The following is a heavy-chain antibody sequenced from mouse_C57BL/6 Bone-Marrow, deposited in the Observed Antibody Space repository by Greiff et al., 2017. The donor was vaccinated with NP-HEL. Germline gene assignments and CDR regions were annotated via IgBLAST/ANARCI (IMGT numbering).Heavy chain of an antibody. CDR3: AVEGYGTQFAY. CDR1: GYTFTDYY. J-gene: IGHJ3*01. Sequence: EVQLQQSGPVLVKPGASVKMSCKASGYTFTDYYMNWVKQSHGKSLEWIGVINPYNGGTSYNQKFKGKATLTVDTSSSTAYMELNSLTSEDSAVYYCAVEGYGTQFAYWGQGTLVTVSA. D-gene: IGHD1-1*01. V-gene: IGHV1-19*01. CDR2: INPYNGGT.